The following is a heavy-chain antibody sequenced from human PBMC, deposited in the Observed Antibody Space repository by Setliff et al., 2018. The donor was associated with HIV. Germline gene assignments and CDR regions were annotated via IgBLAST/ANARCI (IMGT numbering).Heavy chain of an antibody. CDR1: GGSISGYY. D-gene: IGHD2-2*01. CDR3: VRGYCSSTTCYEDYYYMDV. CDR2: IFFTGNT. V-gene: IGHV4-59*01. Sequence: PSETLSLTCTVSGGSISGYYWSWIRQPPGKGLEYIGSIFFTGNTICNPSLKARVTLSVDMSKNQVFLRLSSVTAADTAVYYCVRGYCSSTTCYEDYYYMDVWGKGSTVTVSS. J-gene: IGHJ6*03.